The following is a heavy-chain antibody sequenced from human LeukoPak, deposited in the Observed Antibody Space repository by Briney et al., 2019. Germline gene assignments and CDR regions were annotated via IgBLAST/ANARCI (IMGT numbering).Heavy chain of an antibody. D-gene: IGHD3-3*01. V-gene: IGHV1-69*01. CDR1: GGTFSSYA. CDR2: IIPIFGTA. J-gene: IGHJ6*02. CDR3: ARALGEFWSGYNYYYYGMDV. Sequence: GSSVKVSCKASGGTFSSYAISWVRQAPGQGLEWMGGIIPIFGTANYAQKFQGRVTITADESTSTAYMELSSLRSEDTAVYYCARALGEFWSGYNYYYYGMDVWGQGTTVTVSS.